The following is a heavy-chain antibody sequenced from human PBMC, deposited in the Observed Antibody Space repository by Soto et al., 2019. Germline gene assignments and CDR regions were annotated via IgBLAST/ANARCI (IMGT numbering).Heavy chain of an antibody. CDR2: IIPIFGTA. D-gene: IGHD3-22*01. V-gene: IGHV1-69*13. CDR1: GGTFSSYA. Sequence: SVKVSCKASGGTFSSYAISWVRRAPGQGLEWMGGIIPIFGTANYAQKFQGRVTITADESTSTAYMELSSLRSEDTAVYYCARDGSSGAYYYYYYGMDVWGQGTTVTVSS. J-gene: IGHJ6*02. CDR3: ARDGSSGAYYYYYYGMDV.